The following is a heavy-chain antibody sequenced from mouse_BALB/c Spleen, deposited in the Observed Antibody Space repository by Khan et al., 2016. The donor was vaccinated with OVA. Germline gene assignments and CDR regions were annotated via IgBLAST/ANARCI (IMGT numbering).Heavy chain of an antibody. D-gene: IGHD4-1*01. CDR3: ASHLTGSFAY. Sequence: EVELVESGGDLVKPGGSLRLSCAASGFTFSTYGMSWVRQFPDKRLEWVATINSDGYYTYYPDTVKGRFTISRNNAENTLYLQISSLYAEDTAIYDCASHLTGSFAYWGQGTLVTVSA. V-gene: IGHV5-6*01. CDR2: INSDGYYT. CDR1: GFTFSTYG. J-gene: IGHJ3*01.